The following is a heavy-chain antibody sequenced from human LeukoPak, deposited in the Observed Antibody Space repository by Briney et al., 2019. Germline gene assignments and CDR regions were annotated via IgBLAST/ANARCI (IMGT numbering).Heavy chain of an antibody. CDR3: ARGEQQLTHFDY. CDR1: GFTFSSYW. J-gene: IGHJ4*02. D-gene: IGHD6-13*01. V-gene: IGHV4-59*10. CDR2: IYTSGST. Sequence: PGGSLRLSCAASGFTFSSYWMSWVRQAPGKGLEWIGRIYTSGSTNYNPSLKSRVTMSVDTSKNQFSLKLSSVTAADTAVYYCARGEQQLTHFDYWGQGTLVAVSS.